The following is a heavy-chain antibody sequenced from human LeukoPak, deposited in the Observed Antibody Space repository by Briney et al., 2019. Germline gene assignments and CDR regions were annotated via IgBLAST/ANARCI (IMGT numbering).Heavy chain of an antibody. J-gene: IGHJ4*02. V-gene: IGHV3-48*03. CDR1: GFTFSTYE. D-gene: IGHD6-19*01. Sequence: GGSLRLSCAASGFTFSTYEMIWVRQAPGKGLEWVSYISSSGSNIYYGDSVKGRFTISRDNAKNSLYLQINSLRAEDTGVYYCAGRRRYSSGWYDYWGQGTLVTVSS. CDR3: AGRRRYSSGWYDY. CDR2: ISSSGSNI.